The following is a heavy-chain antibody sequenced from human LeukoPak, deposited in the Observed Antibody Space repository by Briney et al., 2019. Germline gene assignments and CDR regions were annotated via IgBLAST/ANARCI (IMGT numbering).Heavy chain of an antibody. CDR3: VRNWDD. V-gene: IGHV4-4*07. CDR2: ISTRGNT. Sequence: PSETLSLTCTVSGDFITNRYWSWVRQPAGKGLEWIGRISTRGNTNYNPSLKRQFTIPVDTSTKHFSLKLTSVTAADTARYYCVRNWDDWGQGTMVSVSS. J-gene: IGHJ4*02. D-gene: IGHD1-1*01. CDR1: GDFITNRY.